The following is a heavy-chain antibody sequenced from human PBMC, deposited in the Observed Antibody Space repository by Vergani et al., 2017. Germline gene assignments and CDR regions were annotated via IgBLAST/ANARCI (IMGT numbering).Heavy chain of an antibody. D-gene: IGHD6-13*01. J-gene: IGHJ4*02. CDR1: GFTFSSYS. CDR3: AGDLDSSWYYYENYFDY. CDR2: ISSSSSYI. Sequence: EVQLVESGGGLVKPGGSLRLSCAASGFTFSSYSMNWVRQAPGKGLEWVSSISSSSSYIYYADSVKGRFTISRDNAKNSLYLQMNSRRAEDTAVYYCAGDLDSSWYYYENYFDYWGQGTLVTVSS. V-gene: IGHV3-21*01.